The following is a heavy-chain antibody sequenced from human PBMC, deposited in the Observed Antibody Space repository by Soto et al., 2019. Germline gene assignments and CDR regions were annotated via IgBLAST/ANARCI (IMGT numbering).Heavy chain of an antibody. V-gene: IGHV4-4*02. D-gene: IGHD3-22*01. CDR2: IYHSGST. CDR3: ARNVGYHYDGSPSGQFDF. CDR1: GNSISSTNW. J-gene: IGHJ4*02. Sequence: SETLSLTCAVSGNSISSTNWWSWVRQSPGKGLEWIGEIYHSGSTNYNPSLKSRVTISVDKSENQFSLRLSSVTAADTAVYYCARNVGYHYDGSPSGQFDFWGQGTLVTVSS.